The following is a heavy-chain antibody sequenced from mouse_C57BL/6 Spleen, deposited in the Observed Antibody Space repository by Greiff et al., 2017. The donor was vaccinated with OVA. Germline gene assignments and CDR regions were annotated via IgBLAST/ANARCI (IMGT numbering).Heavy chain of an antibody. CDR2: ISDGGSYT. J-gene: IGHJ4*01. V-gene: IGHV5-4*01. CDR1: GFTFSSYA. CDR3: ARDGGYDAMDY. Sequence: EVKLVESGGGLVKPGGSLKLSCAASGFTFSSYAMSWVRQTPEKRLEWVATISDGGSYTYYPDNVKGRLTISRDNAKNNLYLQMSHLKSEDTAMYYCARDGGYDAMDYWGQGTSVTVSS.